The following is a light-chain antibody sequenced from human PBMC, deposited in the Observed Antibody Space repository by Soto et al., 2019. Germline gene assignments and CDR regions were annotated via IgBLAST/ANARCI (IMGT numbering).Light chain of an antibody. Sequence: DIQMTQSPSTLSASVGDRVTITCRASQSISSWLAWYQQKPGKAPKLLIYKASSLESGVPSRFSDSGSGTEFTLTISSLQPDDFATYYCQQYNSYPWTFGQGTKVEMK. CDR1: QSISSW. CDR2: KAS. V-gene: IGKV1-5*03. J-gene: IGKJ1*01. CDR3: QQYNSYPWT.